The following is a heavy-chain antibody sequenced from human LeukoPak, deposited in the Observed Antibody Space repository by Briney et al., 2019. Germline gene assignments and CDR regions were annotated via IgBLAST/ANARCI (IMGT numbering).Heavy chain of an antibody. CDR1: EFTFSDYY. CDR3: ARVDCSSTSCYIEVANWFDP. CDR2: FSIIVSTI. J-gene: IGHJ5*02. V-gene: IGHV3-11*01. Sequence: PGGSLNFSFEAPEFTFSDYYRSWIRQAPGKGLGWVSYFSIIVSTIYYADSVKGRFTISRDNAKNSLYLQMNSLRAEDTAVYYCARVDCSSTSCYIEVANWFDPWGQGTLVTVSS. D-gene: IGHD2-2*02.